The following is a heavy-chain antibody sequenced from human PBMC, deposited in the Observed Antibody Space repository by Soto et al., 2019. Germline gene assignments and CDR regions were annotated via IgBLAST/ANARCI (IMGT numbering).Heavy chain of an antibody. CDR2: IYWDDDK. CDR3: AYLPCSGGSCYWFSFSGMDV. Sequence: SGPTLVNPTQTLTLTCTFSGFSLSTSGVGVAWIRQPPGKALEWLALIYWDDDKRYRPSLESGLTITKDTSKNQVVLTMTNMDSVDTATYYCAYLPCSGGSCYWFSFSGMDVWGQGTTVTVS. V-gene: IGHV2-5*02. CDR1: GFSLSTSGVG. J-gene: IGHJ6*02. D-gene: IGHD2-15*01.